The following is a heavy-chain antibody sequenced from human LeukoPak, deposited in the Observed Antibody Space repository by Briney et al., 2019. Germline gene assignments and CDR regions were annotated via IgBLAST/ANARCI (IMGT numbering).Heavy chain of an antibody. CDR1: GFTFSSYA. V-gene: IGHV3-23*01. Sequence: GGSLRLSCAASGFTFSSYAMSWVRQAPGKGLEWVSAISGGAGSTYYADSVKGRFTISRDNSKNTLYLQMNSLRAEDTAVYYCARKLPMVRGVIITRNWFDPWGQGTLVTVSS. J-gene: IGHJ5*02. D-gene: IGHD3-10*01. CDR2: ISGGAGST. CDR3: ARKLPMVRGVIITRNWFDP.